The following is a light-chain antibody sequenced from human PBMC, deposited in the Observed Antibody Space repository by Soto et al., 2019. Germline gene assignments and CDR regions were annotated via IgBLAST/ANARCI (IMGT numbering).Light chain of an antibody. Sequence: EMLFTQSPDTLSVSRGERAILSCRASQTVTSNFLAWYQQRPGQAPRLLIYGASSRAAGIPDRFSGSGSGTDFTLTISRLEPEDLAVYYCQQYGTSPETLGQGTKVDIK. J-gene: IGKJ1*01. CDR2: GAS. V-gene: IGKV3-20*01. CDR1: QTVTSNF. CDR3: QQYGTSPET.